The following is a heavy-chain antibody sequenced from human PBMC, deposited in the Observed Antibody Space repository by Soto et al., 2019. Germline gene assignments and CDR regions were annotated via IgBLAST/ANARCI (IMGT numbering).Heavy chain of an antibody. V-gene: IGHV4-59*01. CDR3: ARGELELTYYYYGMDV. D-gene: IGHD1-1*01. Sequence: SETLSLTCTVSGGSICSYYWSWIRQPPGKGLEWIGYIYYSGSTNYNPSLKSRVTISVDTSKNQFSLKLSSVTAADTAVYYCARGELELTYYYYGMDVWGQGTTVTVSS. CDR2: IYYSGST. CDR1: GGSICSYY. J-gene: IGHJ6*02.